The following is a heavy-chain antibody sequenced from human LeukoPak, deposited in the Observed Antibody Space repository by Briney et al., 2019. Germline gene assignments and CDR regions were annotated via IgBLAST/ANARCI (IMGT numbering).Heavy chain of an antibody. CDR3: ARDEEAAYCGGDCYSNY. CDR1: GYTLTELS. V-gene: IGHV1-24*01. D-gene: IGHD2-21*02. Sequence: ASVKVSCKVSGYTLTELSMHWVRQAPGKGLEWMGGFDPEDGETIYAQKFQGRVTMTRDTSISTAYMELSRLRSDDTAVYYCARDEEAAYCGGDCYSNYWGQGTLVTVSS. CDR2: FDPEDGET. J-gene: IGHJ4*02.